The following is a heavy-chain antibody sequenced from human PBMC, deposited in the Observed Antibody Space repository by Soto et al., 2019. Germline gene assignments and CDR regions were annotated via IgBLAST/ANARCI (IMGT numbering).Heavy chain of an antibody. J-gene: IGHJ3*02. CDR1: GFTFDDYA. CDR2: ISWSSGNI. CDR3: ARDKSAAAGTPPGGAFDI. Sequence: DVQLVESGGGLVQPGRSLRLSCAASGFTFDDYAMHWVRQAPGNGLEWVSGISWSSGNIAYADSVMGRFTISRDNAKNSLYLQMNSLRAEDTALYYCARDKSAAAGTPPGGAFDIWGQGTMVTVSS. D-gene: IGHD6-13*01. V-gene: IGHV3-9*01.